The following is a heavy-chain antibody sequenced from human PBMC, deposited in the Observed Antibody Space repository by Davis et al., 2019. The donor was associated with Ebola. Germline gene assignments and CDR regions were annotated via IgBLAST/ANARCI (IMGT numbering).Heavy chain of an antibody. Sequence: GESLKISCVGSGFTFNNYAMSWVRQAPGKGLEWVSCISSSSSYIYYADSVKGRFTLSRDNAKNSVYLQMNSLRAEDTAVYYCAREREQQLVHYYYGLDVWGLGTTVTVSS. J-gene: IGHJ6*02. D-gene: IGHD6-13*01. V-gene: IGHV3-21*06. CDR1: GFTFNNYA. CDR2: ISSSSSYI. CDR3: AREREQQLVHYYYGLDV.